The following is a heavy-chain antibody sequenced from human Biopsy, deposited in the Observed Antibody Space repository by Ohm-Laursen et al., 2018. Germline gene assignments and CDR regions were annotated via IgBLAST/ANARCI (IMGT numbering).Heavy chain of an antibody. CDR3: ALQSVAQMKNFDY. CDR2: ISPKSGDT. V-gene: IGHV1-2*02. CDR1: GGTFINYA. Sequence: ASVKVSSKASGGTFINYAISWVRQAPGQGLEWMGWISPKSGDTNYAHKFQGNITMTRDTSMSTAYMEMSRLRCDDTAVYYCALQSVAQMKNFDYWGQGTLVTVSS. J-gene: IGHJ4*02. D-gene: IGHD6-19*01.